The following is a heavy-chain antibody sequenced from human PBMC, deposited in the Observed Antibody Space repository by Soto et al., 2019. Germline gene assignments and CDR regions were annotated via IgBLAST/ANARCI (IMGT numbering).Heavy chain of an antibody. CDR2: IYYSGRT. D-gene: IGHD4-17*01. J-gene: IGHJ4*01. CDR3: XXXIGGDSEYYFDY. Sequence: QVQLQESGPGLVKPSQTLSLTCTVSGVSISSGGYYWGWIRQHPGKGLEWIGNIYYSGRTYYNPSXXXXXXXXXXTSKNHFSLKLXXXXXXXXXXXYXXXXIGGDSEYYFDY. V-gene: IGHV4-31*01. CDR1: GVSISSGGYY.